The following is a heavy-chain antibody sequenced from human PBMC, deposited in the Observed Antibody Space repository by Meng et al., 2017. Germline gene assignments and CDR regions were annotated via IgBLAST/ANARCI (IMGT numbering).Heavy chain of an antibody. D-gene: IGHD6-19*01. CDR2: INTKTGKP. CDR3: ARAHSSGWYSFFDY. V-gene: IGHV7-4-1*02. CDR1: GYPFSTNV. J-gene: IGHJ4*02. Sequence: QSGSELKEPGDSRKVSCTASGYPFSTNVMNWVRQAPGQGLEWMGWINTKTGKPTYAQGFTGRLAFSLDTSASTAFLQINSLKAEDTAVYYCARAHSSGWYSFFDYWGQGTLVTVSS.